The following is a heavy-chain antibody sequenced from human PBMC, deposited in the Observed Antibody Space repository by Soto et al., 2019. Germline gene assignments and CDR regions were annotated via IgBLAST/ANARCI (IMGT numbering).Heavy chain of an antibody. CDR1: GGSISSGGYY. CDR2: IYYSGST. J-gene: IGHJ4*02. V-gene: IGHV4-31*03. CDR3: ARELYYESSSTFDY. D-gene: IGHD3-22*01. Sequence: SETLSLTCTVSGGSISSGGYYWSWIRQHPGKGLEWIGYIYYSGSTYYNPSLKSRILISIDTSNNHFSLKLSSVTAADTAVYYCARELYYESSSTFDYWGQGTPVTVSS.